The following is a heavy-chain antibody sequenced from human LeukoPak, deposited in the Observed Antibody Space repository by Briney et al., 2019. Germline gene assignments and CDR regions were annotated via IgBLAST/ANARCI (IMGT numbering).Heavy chain of an antibody. D-gene: IGHD2-8*01. V-gene: IGHV3-7*01. CDR2: INQDVSRI. J-gene: IGHJ4*02. Sequence: GGSLRLSCAGSGFSFSRYWMAWVRQAPGKGLEWVASINQDVSRIHYVDSVKGRFTISRDNARNSLFLQMNSLRVEDTAVYFCARLKDDVTKFDYWGQGTLVTVSS. CDR3: ARLKDDVTKFDY. CDR1: GFSFSRYW.